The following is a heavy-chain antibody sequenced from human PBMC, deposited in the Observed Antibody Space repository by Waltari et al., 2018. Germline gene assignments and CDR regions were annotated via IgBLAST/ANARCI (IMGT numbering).Heavy chain of an antibody. Sequence: EVQLLESGGGLVQPGGSLRLSCAASGFTFSRYAMSWVRQASRKGLEWVSAIRGSGGITYYADSVKGRFTISRDNSKNTLYLQMNSLRAEDTAVYYCAKWGDMRDYWGQGTLVTVSS. D-gene: IGHD3-16*01. CDR3: AKWGDMRDY. CDR1: GFTFSRYA. J-gene: IGHJ4*02. CDR2: IRGSGGIT. V-gene: IGHV3-23*01.